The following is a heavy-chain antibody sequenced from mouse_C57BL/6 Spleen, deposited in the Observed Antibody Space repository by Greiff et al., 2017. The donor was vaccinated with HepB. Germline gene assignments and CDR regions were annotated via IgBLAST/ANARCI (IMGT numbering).Heavy chain of an antibody. V-gene: IGHV5-12*01. CDR2: ISNGGGST. J-gene: IGHJ3*01. Sequence: EVQLVESGGGLVQPGGSLKLSCAASGFTFSDYYMYWVRQTPEKRLEWVAYISNGGGSTYYPDTVKGRFTISRDNAKNTLYLQMSRLKSEDTAIYYCARHAFAYWGQGTLVTVSA. CDR3: ARHAFAY. CDR1: GFTFSDYY.